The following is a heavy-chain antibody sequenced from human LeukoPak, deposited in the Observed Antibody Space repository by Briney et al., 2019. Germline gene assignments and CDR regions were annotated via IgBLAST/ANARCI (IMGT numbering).Heavy chain of an antibody. CDR3: AKDLGISPRHGSSWVIDY. CDR2: ISGSGGST. D-gene: IGHD6-13*01. CDR1: GFTFSSYA. Sequence: GGSLRLSCAASGFTFSSYAMSWVRQAPGKGLEWVSAISGSGGSTYYADSVKGRFTISRDNSKNTLYLQMNSLRAEDTAVYYCAKDLGISPRHGSSWVIDYWGQGTLVTVSS. V-gene: IGHV3-23*01. J-gene: IGHJ4*02.